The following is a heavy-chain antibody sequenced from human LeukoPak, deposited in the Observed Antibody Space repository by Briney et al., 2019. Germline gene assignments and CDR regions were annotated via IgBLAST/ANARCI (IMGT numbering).Heavy chain of an antibody. CDR1: GFTFSSYG. V-gene: IGHV3-23*01. D-gene: IGHD1-26*01. Sequence: GGSLRLSCAVSGFTFSSYGMSWVRHAPGKGLEWVSAISGSGGSTYYADSVKGRFTISRDNSKNTLYLQMNSLRAEDTAVYYCAKDGGSLGEVRDWGQGTLATVSS. J-gene: IGHJ4*02. CDR2: ISGSGGST. CDR3: AKDGGSLGEVRD.